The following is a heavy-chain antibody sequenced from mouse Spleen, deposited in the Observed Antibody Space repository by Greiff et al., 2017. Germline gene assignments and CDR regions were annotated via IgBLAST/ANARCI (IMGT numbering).Heavy chain of an antibody. J-gene: IGHJ2*01. CDR1: GFTFSDYG. V-gene: IGHV5-17*01. CDR3: ARPDYYGSYYFDY. CDR2: ISSGSSTI. Sequence: EVMLVESGGGLVKPGGSLKLSCAASGFTFSDYGMHWVRQAPEKGLEWVAYISSGSSTIYYADTVKGRFTISRDNAKNTLFLQMTSLRSEDTAMYYCARPDYYGSYYFDYWGQGTTLTVSS. D-gene: IGHD1-1*01.